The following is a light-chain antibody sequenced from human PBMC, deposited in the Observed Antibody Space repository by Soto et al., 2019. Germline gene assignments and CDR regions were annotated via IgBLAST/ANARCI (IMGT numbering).Light chain of an antibody. V-gene: IGKV3-20*01. CDR1: QSVRSNY. CDR2: TSS. Sequence: EIGLTQSPGTLSLSPGERATLSCRARQSVRSNYLAWYQQKPGQATRLLIYTSSTRATGIPDRFSGSGSGTDFTLTISRLEPEDFALYYCQQYRDLPQTFGQGTQVEIK. CDR3: QQYRDLPQT. J-gene: IGKJ1*01.